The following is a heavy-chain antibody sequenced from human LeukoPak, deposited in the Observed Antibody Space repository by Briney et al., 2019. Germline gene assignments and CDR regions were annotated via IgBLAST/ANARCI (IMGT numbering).Heavy chain of an antibody. CDR1: GYTFTNYW. D-gene: IGHD6-19*01. CDR2: IFPGDSAT. Sequence: GESLKISCKASGYTFTNYWIGWVRQMPGKGLEWMGIIFPGDSATRYSPSFQGQVTISADKSIGTAYLQWGSLKTSDTAMYYCATVSSGWYFYWGQGTLVTVSS. V-gene: IGHV5-51*01. CDR3: ATVSSGWYFY. J-gene: IGHJ4*02.